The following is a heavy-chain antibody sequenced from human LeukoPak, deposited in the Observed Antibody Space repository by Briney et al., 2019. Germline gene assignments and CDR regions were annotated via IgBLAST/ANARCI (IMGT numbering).Heavy chain of an antibody. Sequence: GGSLRLSCAASGFTFSSYAMHWVRQAPGKGLEWVAVISYDGSNKYYADSVKGRFTISRDNSKNTLYLQMNSLRAEDTAVYYSASALVSAGPLGAYRSGCHWGGEVLSFLESDYWGQGTLVTVSS. V-gene: IGHV3-30-3*01. J-gene: IGHJ4*02. CDR2: ISYDGSNK. CDR3: ASALVSAGPLGAYRSGCHWGGEVLSFLESDY. CDR1: GFTFSSYA. D-gene: IGHD6-19*01.